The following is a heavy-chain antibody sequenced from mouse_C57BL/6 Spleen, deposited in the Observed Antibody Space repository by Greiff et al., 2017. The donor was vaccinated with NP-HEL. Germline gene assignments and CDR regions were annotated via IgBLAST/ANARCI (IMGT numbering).Heavy chain of an antibody. V-gene: IGHV5-6*02. J-gene: IGHJ2*01. Sequence: EVMLVESGGDLVKPGGSLKLSCAASGFTFSSYGMSWVRQTPDKRLEWVATISSGGSYTYYPDSVKGRFTISRDNAKNTLYLQMSSLKSEDTAMYYCARQGAYYSPTDYWGQGTTLTVSS. D-gene: IGHD2-12*01. CDR3: ARQGAYYSPTDY. CDR2: ISSGGSYT. CDR1: GFTFSSYG.